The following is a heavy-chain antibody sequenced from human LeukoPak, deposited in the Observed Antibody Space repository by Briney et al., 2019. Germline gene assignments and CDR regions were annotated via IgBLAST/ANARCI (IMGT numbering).Heavy chain of an antibody. CDR1: GGTFSSYA. V-gene: IGHV1-69*04. CDR2: IIPILGIA. Sequence: SVKVSCKASGGTFSSYAISWVRQAPGQGLEWMGRIIPILGIANYAQKFQGRVTITADKSTSTAYMELSSLRSEDTAVYYCASAGNLDYDSSGYYVDYWGQGTLVTVSS. CDR3: ASAGNLDYDSSGYYVDY. J-gene: IGHJ4*02. D-gene: IGHD3-22*01.